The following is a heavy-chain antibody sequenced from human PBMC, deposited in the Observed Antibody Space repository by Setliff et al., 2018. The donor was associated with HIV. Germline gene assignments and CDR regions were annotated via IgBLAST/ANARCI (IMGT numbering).Heavy chain of an antibody. J-gene: IGHJ3*02. CDR3: ARTVDYNTAIVGAMGGRFDI. CDR2: IFSNDEK. CDR1: GFSLSNSRMG. V-gene: IGHV2-26*02. D-gene: IGHD1-26*01. Sequence: GSGPTLVNPTQTLTLTCTVSGFSLSNSRMGVSWIRQPPGKALQWLAHIFSNDEKSYSASLKSRLTISKDTSKSQVVLTMTSMDPVDTATYYCARTVDYNTAIVGAMGGRFDIWGQGTMVTVSS.